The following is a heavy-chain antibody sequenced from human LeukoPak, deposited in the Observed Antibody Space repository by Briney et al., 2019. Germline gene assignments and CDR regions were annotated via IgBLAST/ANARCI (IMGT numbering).Heavy chain of an antibody. CDR3: AGEGDYVLRGYNWFDP. Sequence: ASVKVSCKASGGTFSSYAISWVRQAPGQGLEWMGRIIPILGIANYAQKFQGRVTITADKSTSTAYMELSSLRSEDTAVYYCAGEGDYVLRGYNWFDPWGQGTLVTVSS. J-gene: IGHJ5*02. V-gene: IGHV1-69*04. CDR1: GGTFSSYA. D-gene: IGHD4-17*01. CDR2: IIPILGIA.